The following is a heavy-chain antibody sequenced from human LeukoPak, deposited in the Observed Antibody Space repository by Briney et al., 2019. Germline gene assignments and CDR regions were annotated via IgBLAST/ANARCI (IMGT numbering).Heavy chain of an antibody. Sequence: GGSLRLSCAASGFTFSTNAMSWVRQAPGKGLEWVSGIGSDGRAFYTDSVKGRFTISRDKSKNTLDLQMNTLRAEDTAVYYCARGSSFFGHYFDYWGQGTLVTVSS. J-gene: IGHJ4*02. D-gene: IGHD3-10*01. CDR2: IGSDGRA. CDR1: GFTFSTNA. V-gene: IGHV3-23*01. CDR3: ARGSSFFGHYFDY.